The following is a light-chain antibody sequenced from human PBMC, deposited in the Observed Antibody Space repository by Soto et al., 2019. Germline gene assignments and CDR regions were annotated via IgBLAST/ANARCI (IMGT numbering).Light chain of an antibody. CDR3: QQYGSSPRT. CDR2: GAS. V-gene: IGKV3-20*01. CDR1: QSVSSSH. J-gene: IGKJ1*01. Sequence: DIVLTQSPDTLSLSPGERATLSCRASQSVSSSHLAWYQQKPGQAPRLLISGASSRATGIPDRFTGSGSGTDFTLTISRLEPEDFAVYYCQQYGSSPRTFGQGTKVDIK.